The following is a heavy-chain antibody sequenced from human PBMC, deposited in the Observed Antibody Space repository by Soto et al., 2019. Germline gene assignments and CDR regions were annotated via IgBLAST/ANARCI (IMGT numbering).Heavy chain of an antibody. CDR2: IVPIFGTT. D-gene: IGHD3-10*01. CDR1: GDTFSSYS. J-gene: IGHJ6*02. V-gene: IGHV1-69*13. Sequence: SVKVSCKASGDTFSSYSISWVRQAPGQGLEWMGGIVPIFGTTVYAPRLQGRATITADGPTSTSYMELSGLTFEDTAVYYCAANSLGGGSQGDVWGQGTKVTVSS. CDR3: AANSLGGGSQGDV.